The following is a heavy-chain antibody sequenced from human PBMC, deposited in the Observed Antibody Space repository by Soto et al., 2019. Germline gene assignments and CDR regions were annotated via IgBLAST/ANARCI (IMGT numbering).Heavy chain of an antibody. J-gene: IGHJ4*02. CDR2: IYSSGST. D-gene: IGHD5-18*01. Sequence: SETLSLTCTVSGGSXSSYYWSWILQPPGKGLEWIGYIYSSGSTHYNPSLQSRVTISADTSKNQVSLKVNSVTAADTAVYYCARDHPHSYGVYYFAYRGQGTPVTVSS. V-gene: IGHV4-59*01. CDR3: ARDHPHSYGVYYFAY. CDR1: GGSXSSYY.